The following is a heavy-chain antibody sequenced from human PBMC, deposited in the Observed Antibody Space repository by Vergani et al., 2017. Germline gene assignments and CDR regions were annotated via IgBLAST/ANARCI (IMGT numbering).Heavy chain of an antibody. J-gene: IGHJ4*02. V-gene: IGHV4-39*01. CDR2: IYYSGST. CDR3: ARRKYYYDSSGYYIAD. CDR1: AGSISSSSYY. D-gene: IGHD3-22*01. Sequence: QLQLQESGPGLVKPSETLSLTCTVSAGSISSSSYYWGWLRQPPGKGLGWIGSIYYSGSTYYNPSLKSRVTISVDTSKNQFSLKLSSVTAADTAVYYCARRKYYYDSSGYYIADWGQGTLVTVSS.